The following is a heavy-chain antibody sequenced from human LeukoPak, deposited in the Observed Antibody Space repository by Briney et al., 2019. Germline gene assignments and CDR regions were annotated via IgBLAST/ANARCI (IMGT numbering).Heavy chain of an antibody. CDR2: ISGSGGST. V-gene: IGHV3-23*01. Sequence: GGSLRLSCAASGFTFSSYAMSWVRQAPGKGLEWVSAISGSGGSTYYADSVKGRFTISRDNSKNTLYLQMNSLRAEDTAVYYCAEVTVVRGYYFDYWGQGTLVTVSS. CDR1: GFTFSSYA. CDR3: AEVTVVRGYYFDY. D-gene: IGHD3-10*01. J-gene: IGHJ4*02.